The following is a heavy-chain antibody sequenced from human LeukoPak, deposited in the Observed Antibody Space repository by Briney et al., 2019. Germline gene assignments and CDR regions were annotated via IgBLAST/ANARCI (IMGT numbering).Heavy chain of an antibody. V-gene: IGHV1-46*01. D-gene: IGHD3-3*01. Sequence: ASVKVSRKASGYTFTSYYMHWVRQAPGQGLEWMGIINPSGGSTSYAQKFQGRVTMTRDTSTSTVYMELSSLRSEDTAVYYCARDLAYYDFWSGYYKGGNFDYWGQGTLVTVSS. CDR3: ARDLAYYDFWSGYYKGGNFDY. J-gene: IGHJ4*02. CDR2: INPSGGST. CDR1: GYTFTSYY.